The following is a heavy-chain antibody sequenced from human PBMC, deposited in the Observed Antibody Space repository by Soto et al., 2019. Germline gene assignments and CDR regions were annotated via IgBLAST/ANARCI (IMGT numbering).Heavy chain of an antibody. CDR1: GYSFTVYW. CDR2: IYPGEYDV. V-gene: IGHV5-51*01. J-gene: IGHJ4*02. D-gene: IGHD3-10*01. Sequence: GESLKISCRASGYSFTVYWIGWARQMPGKGLEWMGIIYPGEYDVRYSPSFQGQVTISADKSITTAYLQWSSLKASDTAMYFCARQYGSGSYDYWGQGTLGTVS. CDR3: ARQYGSGSYDY.